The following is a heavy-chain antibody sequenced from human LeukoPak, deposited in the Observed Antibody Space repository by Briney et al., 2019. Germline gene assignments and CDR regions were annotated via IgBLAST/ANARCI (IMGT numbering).Heavy chain of an antibody. V-gene: IGHV4-59*08. CDR1: GVSISSYF. J-gene: IGHJ4*02. CDR2: IYHTGGT. Sequence: SETVSLNCTVSGVSISSYFWSWVRQSPGNGLEWIGYIYHTGGTSYNPSLKSRVSISVDTSKNQFSLQLISVTAADTAVYYCARQTYYNNRLLFDYWGQGNLVTVSS. CDR3: ARQTYYNNRLLFDY. D-gene: IGHD3-22*01.